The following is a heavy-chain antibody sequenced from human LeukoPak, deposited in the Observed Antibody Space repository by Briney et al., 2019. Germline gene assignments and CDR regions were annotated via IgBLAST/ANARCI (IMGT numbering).Heavy chain of an antibody. J-gene: IGHJ4*02. CDR3: TKDRTQWLVPPYFDY. D-gene: IGHD6-19*01. CDR2: ISGPGGGT. V-gene: IGHV3-23*01. CDR1: GFTFNNYA. Sequence: PGGSLRLSCAASGFTFNNYAMSWVRQAPGRGLEWVSGISGPGGGTYYAGSVRGRFTVSRDYSKNTLYLQMNSLTAEDTAVYYCTKDRTQWLVPPYFDYWGQGTLVTVSS.